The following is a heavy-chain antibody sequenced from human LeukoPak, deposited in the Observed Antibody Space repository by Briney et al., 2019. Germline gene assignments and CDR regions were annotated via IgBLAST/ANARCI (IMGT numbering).Heavy chain of an antibody. CDR1: GFTFSSYS. D-gene: IGHD4-11*01. CDR2: ISSGSGFI. CDR3: VKDGSNYPGDY. V-gene: IGHV3-21*04. Sequence: GGSLRLSCAASGFTFSSYSMNWVRQAPGKGLEWVSSISSGSGFIYYADSVRGRFTISRDNAKNTVHLQMNRLRAEDTAVYYCVKDGSNYPGDYWGQGTLVTVSS. J-gene: IGHJ4*02.